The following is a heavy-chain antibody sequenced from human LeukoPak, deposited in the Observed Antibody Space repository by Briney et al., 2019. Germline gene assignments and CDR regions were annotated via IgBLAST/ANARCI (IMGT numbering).Heavy chain of an antibody. CDR2: ISSNGGST. Sequence: GGSLRLSCAASGFTFSSYAMHWVRQAPGKGLEYVSAISSNGGSTYYANSVKGRFTISRDNSKNTLYLQMGSLRAEDMAVYYCARDLSGSYPGGFDIWGRGTMVTVSS. CDR3: ARDLSGSYPGGFDI. V-gene: IGHV3-64*01. J-gene: IGHJ3*02. CDR1: GFTFSSYA. D-gene: IGHD1-26*01.